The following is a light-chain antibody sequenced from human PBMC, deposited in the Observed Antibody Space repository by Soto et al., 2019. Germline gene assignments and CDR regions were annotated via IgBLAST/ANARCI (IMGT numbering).Light chain of an antibody. CDR1: SSDVGGYNY. V-gene: IGLV2-14*01. CDR2: EVS. CDR3: SSYTSSSTLYV. Sequence: QSVLTQPASVSGSPGQSITISCTATSSDVGGYNYVSWYQQHPGKAPKLMIYEVSNRPSGVSNRFSGSKSGNTASLTISGLQAEDEADYYCSSYTSSSTLYVFGTGTKVTVL. J-gene: IGLJ1*01.